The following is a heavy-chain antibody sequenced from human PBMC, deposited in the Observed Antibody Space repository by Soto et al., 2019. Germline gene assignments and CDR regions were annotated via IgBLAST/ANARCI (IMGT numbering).Heavy chain of an antibody. CDR2: ITGSGTNA. J-gene: IGHJ6*02. Sequence: HLLESGGGLVQPGGSLRLSCVASGFTFDNYAMTWVRQAPGKGLQWVSVITGSGTNAFYADSVTGRFTISRDNSKNTLYLQMTSLSAEDTAVYYCASDEPDVIVRRPPDHHGMDVGGQWTMVTVSS. CDR1: GFTFDNYA. D-gene: IGHD3-10*01. CDR3: ASDEPDVIVRRPPDHHGMDV. V-gene: IGHV3-23*01.